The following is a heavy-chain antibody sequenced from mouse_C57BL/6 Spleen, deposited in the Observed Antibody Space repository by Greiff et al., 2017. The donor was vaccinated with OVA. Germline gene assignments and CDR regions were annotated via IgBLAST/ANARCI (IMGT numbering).Heavy chain of an antibody. CDR3: ARAYYGGNYFDY. Sequence: LVKPGASVKMSCKASGYTFTDYYMNWVKQSHGKSLEWIGVINPYNGGTSYNQKFKGKATLTVDKSSSTAYMELNSLTSEDSAVYYCARAYYGGNYFDYWGQGTTLTVSS. J-gene: IGHJ2*01. CDR2: INPYNGGT. V-gene: IGHV1-19*01. CDR1: GYTFTDYY. D-gene: IGHD1-1*01.